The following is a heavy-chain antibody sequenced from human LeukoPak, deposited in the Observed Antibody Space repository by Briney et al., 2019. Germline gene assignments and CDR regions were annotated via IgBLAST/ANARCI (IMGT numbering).Heavy chain of an antibody. J-gene: IGHJ3*02. CDR1: GYTFTGYY. Sequence: ASVKVSCKASGYTFTGYYMHWVRQAPGQGLEWMGWINPNSGGTIYAQKFQGRVTMTEDTSTDTAYMELNSLRSEDTAVYYCATAHDSSGWNDAFDIWGQGTMVTVSS. V-gene: IGHV1-2*02. D-gene: IGHD3-22*01. CDR2: INPNSGGT. CDR3: ATAHDSSGWNDAFDI.